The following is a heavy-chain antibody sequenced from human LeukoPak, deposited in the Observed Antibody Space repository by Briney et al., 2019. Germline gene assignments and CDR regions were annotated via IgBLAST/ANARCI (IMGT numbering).Heavy chain of an antibody. V-gene: IGHV4-30-4*08. CDR1: GGSISSGDYY. D-gene: IGHD3-3*01. CDR3: ARGIYDFWSGYPFDY. J-gene: IGHJ4*02. CDR2: IYYSGST. Sequence: SQTLSLTCTVSGGSISSGDYYWSWIRQPPGKGLEWIGYIYYSGSTYYNPSLKSRVTISVDTSKNQFSLKLSSVTAADTAVYYCARGIYDFWSGYPFDYWGQGTLVTVSS.